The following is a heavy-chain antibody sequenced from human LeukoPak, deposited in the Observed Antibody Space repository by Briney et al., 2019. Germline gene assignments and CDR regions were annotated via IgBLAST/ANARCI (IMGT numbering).Heavy chain of an antibody. D-gene: IGHD6-19*01. J-gene: IGHJ3*02. V-gene: IGHV1-2*02. CDR2: INPNSGDT. Sequence: ASVPVSCKASGYTFTGYYMHWVRQAPGQGLEWMGWINPNSGDTNYAQRFQGRVNMTRDTSISTAYMELSTLTFDDTALYYCARGLAVPGKAGIDAFDIWGQGTMVTVSS. CDR1: GYTFTGYY. CDR3: ARGLAVPGKAGIDAFDI.